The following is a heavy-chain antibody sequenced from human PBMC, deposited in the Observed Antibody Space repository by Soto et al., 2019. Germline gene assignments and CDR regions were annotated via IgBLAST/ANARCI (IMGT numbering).Heavy chain of an antibody. D-gene: IGHD6-19*01. J-gene: IGHJ4*02. Sequence: QVQLVESGGGVVQPGTSLRLSCAASGFTFSSYGMHWVRQAPGKGLEWVAVIWFDGSKKYYGDSVQGRHTISRDNSKSTLYLQMNSLRAEDTAVYFCARDSLAVAGVDLDYWGQGILLTVSS. V-gene: IGHV3-33*01. CDR2: IWFDGSKK. CDR3: ARDSLAVAGVDLDY. CDR1: GFTFSSYG.